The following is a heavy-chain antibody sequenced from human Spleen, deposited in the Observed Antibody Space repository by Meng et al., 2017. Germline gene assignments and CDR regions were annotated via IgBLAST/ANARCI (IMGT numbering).Heavy chain of an antibody. J-gene: IGHJ4*02. D-gene: IGHD3-22*01. CDR2: IKSDGTIT. Sequence: GESLKISCTASGFPFSNFGINWVRQAPGKGLVWVSRIKSDGTITTYADSVKGRFTISRDNAKNSLYLQMNSLRAEDTAVYYCARGSYYGSSGYYCYWGQGTLVTVSS. CDR1: GFPFSNFG. V-gene: IGHV3-74*01. CDR3: ARGSYYGSSGYYCY.